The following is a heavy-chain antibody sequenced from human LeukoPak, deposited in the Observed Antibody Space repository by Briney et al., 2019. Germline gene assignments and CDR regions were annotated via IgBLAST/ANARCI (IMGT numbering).Heavy chain of an antibody. D-gene: IGHD5-18*01. CDR2: IYYTGST. Sequence: SETLSLTCTVSGGSISSSGYYWGWIRQPPGKGLEWIATIYYTGSTYYSPSLRNRVTISVDTSKDQFSLKLTSVTAADTAVYYCARLTGGYSYGYAGYWGQGTLVPVSS. CDR3: ARLTGGYSYGYAGY. J-gene: IGHJ4*02. V-gene: IGHV4-39*01. CDR1: GGSISSSGYY.